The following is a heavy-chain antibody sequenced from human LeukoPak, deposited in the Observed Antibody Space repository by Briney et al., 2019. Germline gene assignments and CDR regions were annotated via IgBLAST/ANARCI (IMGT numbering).Heavy chain of an antibody. J-gene: IGHJ4*02. Sequence: GGSLRLSCAASGFTFSYHWMTWVRQAPGKGLEWVANIKQDGSEEYYVGSVKGRFTISRDNAKNSLYLQMNSLRAEDTAVYYCASGYFGHYCSFTSCYAGVYWGQGTLVTVSS. CDR3: ASGYFGHYCSFTSCYAGVY. CDR1: GFTFSYHW. D-gene: IGHD2-2*01. CDR2: IKQDGSEE. V-gene: IGHV3-7*01.